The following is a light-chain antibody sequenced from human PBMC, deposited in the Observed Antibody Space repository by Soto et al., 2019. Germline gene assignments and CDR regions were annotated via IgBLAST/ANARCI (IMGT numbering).Light chain of an antibody. V-gene: IGKV1-39*01. J-gene: IGKJ4*01. Sequence: DIQMTQSPSSLSASVGDRVTITCRASQSISSYLNWYQQKPGKAPKLLIYAASSLQSGVPSRFSGSGSGTDFTLTISSLQPEDFATYYCQKSYNTPAFGGGTKVDIK. CDR3: QKSYNTPA. CDR1: QSISSY. CDR2: AAS.